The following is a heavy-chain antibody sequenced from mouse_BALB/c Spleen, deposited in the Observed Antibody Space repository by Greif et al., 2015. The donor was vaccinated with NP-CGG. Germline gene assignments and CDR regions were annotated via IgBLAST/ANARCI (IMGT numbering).Heavy chain of an antibody. Sequence: EVQLVESGAELVKPGASVKLSCTASGFNIKDTYMHWVKQRPEQGLEWIGRIDPADGNSKYDPKFQGKATITADTSSNIAYLQLSSLTSEDTAVYYCAPYYYGTSVFAYWGQGTLVTVSA. D-gene: IGHD1-1*01. CDR2: IDPADGNS. CDR1: GFNIKDTY. CDR3: APYYYGTSVFAY. V-gene: IGHV14-3*02. J-gene: IGHJ3*01.